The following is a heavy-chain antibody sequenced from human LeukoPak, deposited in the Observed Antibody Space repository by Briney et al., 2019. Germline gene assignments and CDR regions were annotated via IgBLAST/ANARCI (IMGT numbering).Heavy chain of an antibody. CDR2: IRSKAYGGTT. J-gene: IGHJ6*04. CDR3: TSDYVWGSYRPPSYV. D-gene: IGHD3-16*02. CDR1: GFTFSSYS. V-gene: IGHV3-49*04. Sequence: GGSLRLSCAASGFTFSSYSMNWVRQAPGKGLECVGFIRSKAYGGTTEYAASVKGRFTISRDDSKSIAYLQMNSLKTEDTAVYYCTSDYVWGSYRPPSYVWGKGTTVTVSS.